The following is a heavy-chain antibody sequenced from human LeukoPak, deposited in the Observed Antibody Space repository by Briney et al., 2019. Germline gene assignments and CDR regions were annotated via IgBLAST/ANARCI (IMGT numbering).Heavy chain of an antibody. CDR3: ARGSYYYDSSGPFDAFDI. J-gene: IGHJ3*02. V-gene: IGHV4-39*07. CDR2: ISYSGTT. D-gene: IGHD3-22*01. CDR1: GGSISSSTVY. Sequence: SETLSLTCTVSGGSISSSTVYWAWIRQPPGKGLEWIGSISYSGTTYYSPSLKSRVTISVDTSKNQFSLQVRSVTAADTAVYYCARGSYYYDSSGPFDAFDIWGQGTMVTVSS.